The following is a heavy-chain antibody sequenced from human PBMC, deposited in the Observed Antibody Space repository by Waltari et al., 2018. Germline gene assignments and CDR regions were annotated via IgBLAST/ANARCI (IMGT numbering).Heavy chain of an antibody. J-gene: IGHJ6*03. CDR3: ARGRVNGYMDV. CDR1: GFTFSSYS. D-gene: IGHD3-10*01. Sequence: EVQLLESGGGLVQPAGSLRLSCAASGFTFSSYSMNWGRQAPGKGMEWISYISTSSSPIYYADSVKGRFTISRDNAKNSLYLQMNSLRAEDTAVYYCARGRVNGYMDVWGKGTTVTVSS. V-gene: IGHV3-48*04. CDR2: ISTSSSPI.